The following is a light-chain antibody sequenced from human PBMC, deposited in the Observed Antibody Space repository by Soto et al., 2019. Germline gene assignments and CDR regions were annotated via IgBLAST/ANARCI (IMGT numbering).Light chain of an antibody. CDR1: QSISNY. J-gene: IGKJ3*01. V-gene: IGKV1-39*01. CDR3: QQSYSTPLT. CDR2: AAS. Sequence: DLQMTQSPFSLSASVGDRVTITCRASQSISNYLNWYQQKPGKAPKLLIYAASSLQGDVPSRFSGSGSGTDFSLTMSSLQPDDFATYYCQQSYSTPLTFGPGTKSGY.